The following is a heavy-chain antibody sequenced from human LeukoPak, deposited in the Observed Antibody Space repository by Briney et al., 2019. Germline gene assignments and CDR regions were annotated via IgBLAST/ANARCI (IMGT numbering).Heavy chain of an antibody. CDR3: AKDRATVTTTSFDF. D-gene: IGHD4-11*01. Sequence: GGSLRLSCAASGFNFSSYGMHWVPQAPGKGREWVTGISGSGGSTYYADSVKGRFTISRDNSKNTLYLQMNSLRAEDTAVYYCAKDRATVTTTSFDFWGQGTLVTVSS. CDR1: GFNFSSYG. V-gene: IGHV3-23*01. CDR2: ISGSGGST. J-gene: IGHJ4*02.